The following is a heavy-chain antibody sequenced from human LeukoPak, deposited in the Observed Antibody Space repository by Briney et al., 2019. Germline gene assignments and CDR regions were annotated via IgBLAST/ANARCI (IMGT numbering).Heavy chain of an antibody. V-gene: IGHV5-51*01. D-gene: IGHD6-19*01. CDR2: IYPGDYDT. J-gene: IGHJ5*02. CDR1: GFNFNNYW. Sequence: GESLKISCEASGFNFNNYWVGWVRQMPGKGLEWMGIIYPGDYDTRYSPSFQGHVTISVDKSISTAYLQWRSLRASDTAMYYCARTWLAGYSSGWYNWFDPWGQGTLVTVSS. CDR3: ARTWLAGYSSGWYNWFDP.